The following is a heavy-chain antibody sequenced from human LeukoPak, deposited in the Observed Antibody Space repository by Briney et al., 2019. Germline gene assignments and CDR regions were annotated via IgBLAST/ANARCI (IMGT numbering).Heavy chain of an antibody. Sequence: PGGSLRLSCAASGFTFSSYWMHWVRQAPGKGLVWVSRINTDGSSTSYADSVKGRSTISRDNAKNTLYLQMNSLRAEDTAVYYCARDFSCSSTSCYAVVLQVNYYYGMDVWGQGTTVTVSS. CDR1: GFTFSSYW. CDR2: INTDGSST. V-gene: IGHV3-74*01. CDR3: ARDFSCSSTSCYAVVLQVNYYYGMDV. J-gene: IGHJ6*02. D-gene: IGHD2-2*01.